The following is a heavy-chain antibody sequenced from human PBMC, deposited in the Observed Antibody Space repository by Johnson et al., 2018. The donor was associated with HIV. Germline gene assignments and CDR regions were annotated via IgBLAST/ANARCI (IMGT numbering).Heavy chain of an antibody. V-gene: IGHV3-64*01. Sequence: VQLVESGGGLVQPGGSLRLSCAASGFTFSTYGMHWVRQAPGRGLEYVSATSSTGGSTYYAHSVKGRFTISRDNSKISLYLQMNSLRAGDTAVYYCARDSPYYYDSSGWGSAFDIWGQGTMVTVSS. CDR2: TSSTGGST. CDR3: ARDSPYYYDSSGWGSAFDI. D-gene: IGHD3-22*01. J-gene: IGHJ3*02. CDR1: GFTFSTYG.